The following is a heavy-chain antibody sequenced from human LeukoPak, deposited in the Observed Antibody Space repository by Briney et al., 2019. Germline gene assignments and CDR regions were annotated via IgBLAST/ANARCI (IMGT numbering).Heavy chain of an antibody. CDR1: GFTFGSYW. D-gene: IGHD6-19*01. CDR3: ARESSSSSGLSGCDY. J-gene: IGHJ4*02. V-gene: IGHV3-74*01. CDR2: INSDGSST. Sequence: GGSLRLSCAASGFTFGSYWMHWVRQAPGKGLVWVSRINSDGSSTTYADSVKGRFTISRDNAKNTLYLQMNSLRAEDTAVYYCARESSSSSGLSGCDYWGQGTLVTVSS.